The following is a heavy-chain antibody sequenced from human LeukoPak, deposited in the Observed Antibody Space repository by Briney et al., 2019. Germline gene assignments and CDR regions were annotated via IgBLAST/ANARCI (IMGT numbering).Heavy chain of an antibody. Sequence: GRSLRLSCAASGLSFTSFAISWVRQAPARGPGSVSSLRGDGETYYAASVRGRFTLSRDDSRNTVYLQLNNLRVEDTAIYYCARASWVSSADAVRWGQGTQVTVSS. CDR3: ARASWVSSADAVR. CDR2: LRGDGET. CDR1: GLSFTSFA. V-gene: IGHV3-23*01. D-gene: IGHD3-16*01. J-gene: IGHJ4*02.